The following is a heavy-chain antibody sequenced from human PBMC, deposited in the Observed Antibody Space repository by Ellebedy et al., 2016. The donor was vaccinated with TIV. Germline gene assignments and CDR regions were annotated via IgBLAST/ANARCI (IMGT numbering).Heavy chain of an antibody. J-gene: IGHJ4*02. CDR3: AKVYLDD. CDR1: GFTFSSYA. V-gene: IGHV3-30*04. Sequence: GESLKISXAASGFTFSSYAMHWVRQAPGKGLEWVAVISYDGSNKYYADSVKGRFTISRDNSKNTLYLQMNSLRAEDTAVYYCAKVYLDDWGQGTLVTVSS. CDR2: ISYDGSNK.